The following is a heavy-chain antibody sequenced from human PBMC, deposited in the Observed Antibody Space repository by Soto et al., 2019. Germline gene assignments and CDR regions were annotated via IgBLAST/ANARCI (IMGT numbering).Heavy chain of an antibody. CDR3: GKVLVGATGHSDSDS. J-gene: IGHJ4*02. V-gene: IGHV4-39*01. D-gene: IGHD2-15*01. CDR2: IDYNGVT. CDR1: GGSIYRSGYY. Sequence: PSETLSLTCTVSGGSIYRSGYYWGWIRQPPGRGLEWIGNIDYNGVTYSNPSLKSRVTISRDTSKNQFSLKLTSVTAADTALYDCGKVLVGATGHSDSDSWGPGTLVTVSS.